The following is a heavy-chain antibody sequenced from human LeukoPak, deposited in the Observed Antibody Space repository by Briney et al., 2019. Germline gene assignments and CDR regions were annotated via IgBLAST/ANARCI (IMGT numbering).Heavy chain of an antibody. CDR3: ARDRSTTGTSLTDY. CDR2: INPISGGT. Sequence: ASVKVSCKVSGFTFTGYYIHWVRQAPGQGLEWMGWINPISGGTDYAQKFQGRVSMTRDTSITTVYMDLTALRSDDTAVYYCARDRSTTGTSLTDYWGQGTVVTVSS. V-gene: IGHV1-2*02. CDR1: GFTFTGYY. D-gene: IGHD1-1*01. J-gene: IGHJ4*02.